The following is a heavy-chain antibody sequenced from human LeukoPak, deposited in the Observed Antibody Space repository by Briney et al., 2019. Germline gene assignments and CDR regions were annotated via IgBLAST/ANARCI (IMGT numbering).Heavy chain of an antibody. J-gene: IGHJ4*02. Sequence: GGSLRLSCAASGFTFSNYDMHWVRQAPGKGLEWVTFIQFDGSNKYYADSVKGRFTISRDNSKNTLYLQVNSLRAEDTAVYYCAKAKSYYSNYDYWGQGTLVTVSS. CDR1: GFTFSNYD. V-gene: IGHV3-30*02. CDR2: IQFDGSNK. CDR3: AKAKSYYSNYDY. D-gene: IGHD4-11*01.